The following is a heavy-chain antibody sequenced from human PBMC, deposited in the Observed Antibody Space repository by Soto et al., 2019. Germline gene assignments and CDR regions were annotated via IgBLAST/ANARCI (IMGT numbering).Heavy chain of an antibody. J-gene: IGHJ6*02. V-gene: IGHV1-69*12. CDR1: GGTFSSYT. Sequence: QVQLVQSGAEVKKPGSSVKVSCKASGGTFSSYTISWVRQAPGQGLEWMGWIIPTFGTADYAQKFQGRVTITADESTSTGYMELSSLRSEDTAMYYCASPSCGAACYYYGMDVWGQGTAVTVSS. CDR3: ASPSCGAACYYYGMDV. CDR2: IIPTFGTA. D-gene: IGHD2-21*01.